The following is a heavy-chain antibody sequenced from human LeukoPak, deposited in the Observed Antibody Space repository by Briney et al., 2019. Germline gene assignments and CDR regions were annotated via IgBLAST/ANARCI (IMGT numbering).Heavy chain of an antibody. D-gene: IGHD2-2*01. J-gene: IGHJ4*02. CDR3: AKVSGSQLLSPYFDY. V-gene: IGHV3-23*01. CDR2: IGTSDGST. Sequence: GGSLRLSCVASGFTFSSYAMTWVRQAPGKGLEWVSAIGTSDGSTYYADSVKGRFTISRDNSKNTLFLQMNSLKTEDTAIYYCAKVSGSQLLSPYFDYWGQGTLVTVSS. CDR1: GFTFSSYA.